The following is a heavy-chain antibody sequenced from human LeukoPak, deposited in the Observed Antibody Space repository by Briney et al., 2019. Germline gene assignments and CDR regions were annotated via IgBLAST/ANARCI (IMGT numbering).Heavy chain of an antibody. CDR1: GGSISSYY. CDR2: IYYSGST. V-gene: IGHV4-59*08. Sequence: PSETLSLTCTVSGGSISSYYWSWIRQPPGKGLEWIGYIYYSGSTNYNPSLKSRVTISVDTSKNQFFLKLSSVTAADTAVYYCARQGSGWPTDYWGQGTLVTVSS. D-gene: IGHD6-19*01. CDR3: ARQGSGWPTDY. J-gene: IGHJ4*02.